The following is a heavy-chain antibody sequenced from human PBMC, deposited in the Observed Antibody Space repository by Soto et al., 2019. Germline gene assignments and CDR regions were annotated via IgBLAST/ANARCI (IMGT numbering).Heavy chain of an antibody. V-gene: IGHV3-30-3*01. Sequence: QVQLVESGGGVVQPGRSLRLSCAASGFSFSISPMHWVRQAPGKGPEWVALISYDGTNKFYADSVKGRFTISRDNSKNTLYLQMNSLRSEDTAVYYCAREVEYTSAFGISSSFDYWGQGTLVTVSS. D-gene: IGHD6-19*01. J-gene: IGHJ4*02. CDR2: ISYDGTNK. CDR1: GFSFSISP. CDR3: AREVEYTSAFGISSSFDY.